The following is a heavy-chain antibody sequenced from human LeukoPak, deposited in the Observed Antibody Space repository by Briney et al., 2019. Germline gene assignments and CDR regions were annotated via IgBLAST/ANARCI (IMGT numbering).Heavy chain of an antibody. V-gene: IGHV3-23*01. Sequence: PGGSLRLSCAASGFTFSSYAMSWVRQAPGKGLEWVSAISGSGGSTYYADSVKGRFTISRDNSKNTLYLQMNSLRAEDTAVYYCAKDCSGGSCYDYTVDYWGQGTLVTVSS. D-gene: IGHD2-15*01. CDR1: GFTFSSYA. CDR2: ISGSGGST. J-gene: IGHJ4*02. CDR3: AKDCSGGSCYDYTVDY.